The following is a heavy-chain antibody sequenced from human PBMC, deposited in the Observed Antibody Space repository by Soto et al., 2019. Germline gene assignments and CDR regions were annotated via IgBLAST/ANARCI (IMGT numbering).Heavy chain of an antibody. J-gene: IGHJ4*02. D-gene: IGHD3-22*01. Sequence: SETLSLTCTVSGGSISSSSYYWGWIRQPPGKGLEWIGSINYSGSTYYNPSLKSRATISVDTSKNQFSLNLRSDDTAIYYCARDRSHYDSKDYWGQGTPVTVS. V-gene: IGHV4-39*07. CDR2: INYSGST. CDR3: ARDRSHYDSKDY. CDR1: GGSISSSSYY.